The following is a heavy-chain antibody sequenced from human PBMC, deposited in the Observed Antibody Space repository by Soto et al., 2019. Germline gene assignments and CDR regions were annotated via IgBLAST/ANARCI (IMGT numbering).Heavy chain of an antibody. V-gene: IGHV4-31*03. J-gene: IGHJ4*02. D-gene: IGHD6-13*01. CDR1: GGSISSGGYY. CDR3: ARLKYSSSWYIGY. Sequence: SETLSLTCTVCGGSISSGGYYWSWIRQHPGKGLEWIGYIYYSGSTYYNSSLKSRVTISVDTSNNQSYLKLSTVTAADTAVYYCARLKYSSSWYIGYWGQGTLVTVSS. CDR2: IYYSGST.